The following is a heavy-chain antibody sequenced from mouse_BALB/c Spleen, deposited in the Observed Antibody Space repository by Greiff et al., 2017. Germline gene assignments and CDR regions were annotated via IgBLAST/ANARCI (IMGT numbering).Heavy chain of an antibody. D-gene: IGHD1-1*01. V-gene: IGHV2-6-5*01. J-gene: IGHJ2*01. Sequence: VQVVESGPGLVAPSQSLSITCTVSGFSLTDYGVSWIRQPPGKGLEWLGVIWGGGSTYYNSALKSRLSISKDNSKSQVFLKMNSLQTDDTAMYYCAKHPYGSSYAFDYWGQGTTLTVSS. CDR2: IWGGGST. CDR1: GFSLTDYG. CDR3: AKHPYGSSYAFDY.